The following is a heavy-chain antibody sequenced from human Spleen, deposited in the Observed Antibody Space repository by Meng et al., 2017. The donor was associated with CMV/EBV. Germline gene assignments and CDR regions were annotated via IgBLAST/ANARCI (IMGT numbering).Heavy chain of an antibody. D-gene: IGHD2-2*03. CDR3: AHGGYCTSSACRQVDY. CDR1: GYTFSNTA. CDR2: ISGTGGST. J-gene: IGHJ4*02. Sequence: GGSLRLSCAASGYTFSNTAMSWVRQLPGKGLEWVTAISGTGGSTLYAESVRGRFTISRDNSKSTLYLQMNSPTAEDTGTYYCAHGGYCTSSACRQVDYWGQGTLVTVSS. V-gene: IGHV3-23*01.